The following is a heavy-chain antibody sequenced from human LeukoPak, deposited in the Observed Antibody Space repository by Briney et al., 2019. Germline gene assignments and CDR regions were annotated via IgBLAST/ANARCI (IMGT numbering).Heavy chain of an antibody. CDR3: ARLPPDRNAFDI. D-gene: IGHD1-14*01. CDR2: IYYSGST. CDR1: GGSISSGDYY. J-gene: IGHJ3*02. Sequence: QASETLSLTCTVSGGSISSGDYYWSWIRQPPGKGLEWIGYIYYSGSTYYNPSLKSRVTISVDTSKNQFSLKLSSVTAADTAVYYCARLPPDRNAFDIWGQGTMVTVSS. V-gene: IGHV4-30-4*08.